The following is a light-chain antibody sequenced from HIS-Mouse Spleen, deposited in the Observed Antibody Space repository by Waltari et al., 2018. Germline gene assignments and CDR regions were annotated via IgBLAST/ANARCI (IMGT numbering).Light chain of an antibody. Sequence: SYELTQPPSVSVSPGQTARITCSGDALPKKYAYWYQQKSCQAPGLVIYEDSKRPSGIPERVSCSSSGTMATLTISGAQVEDEADYYCYSTDSSGNHYVFGTGTKVTVL. J-gene: IGLJ1*01. CDR2: EDS. CDR3: YSTDSSGNHYV. CDR1: ALPKKY. V-gene: IGLV3-10*01.